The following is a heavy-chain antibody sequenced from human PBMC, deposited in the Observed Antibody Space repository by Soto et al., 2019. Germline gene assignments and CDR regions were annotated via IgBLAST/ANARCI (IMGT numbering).Heavy chain of an antibody. V-gene: IGHV1-8*01. D-gene: IGHD2-15*01. Sequence: QVQLVQSGAEVKKPGASVKVSCKASGYTFTSHHIIWVRQTTKHGLEWMGWMSPFSGDSGSAQKFQGRLPMTRDSSTRTAYMALSSLTPEDSAVYFCARGLCTGGTCYGLTSDIWGQGTRVTVS. CDR1: GYTFTSHH. CDR3: ARGLCTGGTCYGLTSDI. J-gene: IGHJ3*02. CDR2: MSPFSGDS.